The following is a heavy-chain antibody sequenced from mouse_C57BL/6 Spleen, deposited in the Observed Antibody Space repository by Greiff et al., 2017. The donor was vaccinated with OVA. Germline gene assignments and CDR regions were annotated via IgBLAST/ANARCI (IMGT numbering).Heavy chain of an antibody. Sequence: EVQRVESGPGLVKPSQSLSLTCSVTGYSITSGYYWYWIRQFPGNKLEWMGYISYDGSNNYNPSLKNRISITRDTSKNQFFLKLNSVTTEDTATYYCARGGSGLYYYAMDYWGQGTSVTVSS. V-gene: IGHV3-6*01. D-gene: IGHD3-2*02. J-gene: IGHJ4*01. CDR3: ARGGSGLYYYAMDY. CDR1: GYSITSGYY. CDR2: ISYDGSN.